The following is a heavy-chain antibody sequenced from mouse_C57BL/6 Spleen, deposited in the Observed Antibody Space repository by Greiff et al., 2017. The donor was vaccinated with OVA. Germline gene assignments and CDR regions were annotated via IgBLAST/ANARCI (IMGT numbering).Heavy chain of an antibody. J-gene: IGHJ1*03. CDR1: GYTFTSYW. V-gene: IGHV1-7*01. Sequence: QVHVKQSGAELAKPGASVKLSCKASGYTFTSYWMHWVKQRPGQGLEWIGYINPSSGYTKYNQKFKDKATLTADKSSSTAYMQLSSLTYEDSAVYYCARALQDWYFDVWGTGTTVTVSS. CDR2: INPSSGYT. CDR3: ARALQDWYFDV.